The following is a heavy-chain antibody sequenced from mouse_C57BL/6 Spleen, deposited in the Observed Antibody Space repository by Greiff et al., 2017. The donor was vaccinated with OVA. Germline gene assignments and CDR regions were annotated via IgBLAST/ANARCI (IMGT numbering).Heavy chain of an antibody. D-gene: IGHD2-3*01. J-gene: IGHJ2*01. CDR2: ISYDGSN. V-gene: IGHV3-6*01. CDR1: GYSITSGYY. CDR3: ARYDGYYYFDY. Sequence: EVQVVESGPGLVKPSQSLSLTCSVTGYSITSGYYWNWIRQFPGNKLEWMGYISYDGSNNYNPSLKNRISITRDTSKNQFFLKLNSVTTEDTATYYCARYDGYYYFDYWGQGTTLTVSS.